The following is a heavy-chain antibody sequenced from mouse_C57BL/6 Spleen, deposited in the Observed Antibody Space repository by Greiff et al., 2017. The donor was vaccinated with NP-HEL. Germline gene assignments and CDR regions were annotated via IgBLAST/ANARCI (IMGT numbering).Heavy chain of an antibody. CDR3: TRDYYKAFAY. D-gene: IGHD1-1*02. CDR2: ISSGGDYI. V-gene: IGHV5-9-1*02. CDR1: GFTFSSYA. Sequence: EVHLVESGEGLVKPGGSLKLSCAASGFTFSSYAMSWVRQTPEKRLEWVAYISSGGDYIYYADTVKGRFTISRDNARNTLYLQMSSLKSEDTAMYYCTRDYYKAFAYWGQGTLVTVSA. J-gene: IGHJ3*01.